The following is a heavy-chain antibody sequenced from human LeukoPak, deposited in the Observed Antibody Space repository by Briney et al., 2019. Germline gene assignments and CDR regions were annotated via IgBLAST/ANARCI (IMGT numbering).Heavy chain of an antibody. J-gene: IGHJ3*02. CDR3: AKDQGGVITMVRGFIITFAPDAFDI. D-gene: IGHD3-10*01. CDR1: GYTFTSYG. Sequence: VASVKVSCKASGYTFTSYGISWVRQAPGQGLEWMGWISAYNGNTNYAQKLQGRVTMTTDTSTSTAYMELRSLRSDDTAVYYCAKDQGGVITMVRGFIITFAPDAFDIWGQGTMVTVSS. CDR2: ISAYNGNT. V-gene: IGHV1-18*01.